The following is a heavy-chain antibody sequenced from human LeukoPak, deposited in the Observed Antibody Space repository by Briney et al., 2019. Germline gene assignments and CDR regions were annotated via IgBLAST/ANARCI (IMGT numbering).Heavy chain of an antibody. CDR1: GFTFSSYE. D-gene: IGHD3-10*01. Sequence: PGGSLRLSCAASGFTFSSYEMNWVRQAPGKGLEWVSYISSSGSTIYYADSVKDRFTISRDNAKNSLYLQMNSLRAEDTAVYYCAREGRGSFDYWGQGTLVTVSS. V-gene: IGHV3-48*03. CDR2: ISSSGSTI. CDR3: AREGRGSFDY. J-gene: IGHJ4*02.